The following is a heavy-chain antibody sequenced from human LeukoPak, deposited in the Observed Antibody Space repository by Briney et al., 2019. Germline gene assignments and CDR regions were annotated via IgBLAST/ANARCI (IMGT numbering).Heavy chain of an antibody. CDR3: PRDAQGSARSWYFDM. Sequence: SETLSLTCTVSGGSISSNYGSCIRQPAGKGLEWIGRIYTSGSTNYSPPLKSRVTLSVDTSRHQFSLRLSSVTAADTAVYYSPRDAQGSARSWYFDMWGQGTLVTVSS. V-gene: IGHV4-4*07. J-gene: IGHJ4*02. CDR1: GGSISSNY. D-gene: IGHD6-13*01. CDR2: IYTSGST.